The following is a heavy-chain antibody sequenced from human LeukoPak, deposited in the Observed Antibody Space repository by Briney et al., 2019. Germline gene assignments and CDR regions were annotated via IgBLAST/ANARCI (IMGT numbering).Heavy chain of an antibody. J-gene: IGHJ3*02. Sequence: PSETLSLTCSVSGGSISRHYWSWIRQPPGKGLEWIGYISYSGCTKYNPSFQSRVTISLDTSKTHFSLKLTSVTAAATAVDYFARLLNNDKSGDHDTFVMWGRGTMVTVSS. CDR2: ISYSGCT. CDR3: ARLLNNDKSGDHDTFVM. CDR1: GGSISRHY. D-gene: IGHD4-17*01. V-gene: IGHV4-59*08.